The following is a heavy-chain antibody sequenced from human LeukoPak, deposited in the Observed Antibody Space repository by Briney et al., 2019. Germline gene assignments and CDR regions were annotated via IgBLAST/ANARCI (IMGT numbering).Heavy chain of an antibody. J-gene: IGHJ3*02. CDR3: ARGAGLRYLGFDAFDI. Sequence: GSLRLSCAASGFTFSDYYMSWIRQPPGKGLEWVGSIYHTGTTYYNPSLKSRATISVDTSKNQFSLKLSSVTATDTAVYYCARGAGLRYLGFDAFDIWGQGTMVTVSS. CDR1: GFTFSDYY. V-gene: IGHV4-38-2*01. CDR2: IYHTGTT. D-gene: IGHD3-9*01.